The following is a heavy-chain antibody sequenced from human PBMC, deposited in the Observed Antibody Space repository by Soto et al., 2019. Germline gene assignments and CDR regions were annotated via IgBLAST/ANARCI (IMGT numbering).Heavy chain of an antibody. CDR2: IYYSGST. D-gene: IGHD2-15*01. Sequence: SETLSLTCAVSGGSFNFYYWTWIRQPPGKGLEWIGYIYYSGSTNYNPSLKSRVTMSADTSKNQFSLTLTSVTAADTAVYFCARAIYPYSGYYYLDVWGKGTTVTVSS. CDR3: ARAIYPYSGYYYLDV. J-gene: IGHJ6*03. V-gene: IGHV4-59*01. CDR1: GGSFNFYY.